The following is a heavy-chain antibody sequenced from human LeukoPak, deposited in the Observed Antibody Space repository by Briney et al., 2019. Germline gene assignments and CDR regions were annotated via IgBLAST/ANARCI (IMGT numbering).Heavy chain of an antibody. Sequence: PSETLSLTCTVSGGSISSSSYYWGWIRQPPGKGLEWIGSIYYSGSTYYNPSLKSRVTISVDTSKNQFSLKLSSVTAADTAVYYCARDKGIAVAPPPGWFDPWGQGTLVTVSS. J-gene: IGHJ5*02. CDR1: GGSISSSSYY. CDR3: ARDKGIAVAPPPGWFDP. D-gene: IGHD6-19*01. CDR2: IYYSGST. V-gene: IGHV4-39*07.